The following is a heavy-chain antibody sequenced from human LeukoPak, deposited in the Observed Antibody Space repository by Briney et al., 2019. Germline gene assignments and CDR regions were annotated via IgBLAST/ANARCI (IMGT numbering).Heavy chain of an antibody. Sequence: SETLSLTCTVSGGSISSYYWSWIRQPPGKGLEWIGYIYYSGSTNYNPSLKSRVTISVDTCKNQFSLKLSSVTAADTAVYYCARKDSGYGSDAFDIWGQGTMVTVSS. CDR1: GGSISSYY. CDR2: IYYSGST. D-gene: IGHD5-12*01. J-gene: IGHJ3*02. V-gene: IGHV4-59*01. CDR3: ARKDSGYGSDAFDI.